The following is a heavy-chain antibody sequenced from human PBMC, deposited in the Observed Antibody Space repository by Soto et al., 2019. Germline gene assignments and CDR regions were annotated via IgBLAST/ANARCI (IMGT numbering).Heavy chain of an antibody. Sequence: QVQLVQSGTEVKKPGSSVRVSCKASGGTSNRFAFSWVRQAPGQGLEWMGGSIPIFGTANYAPRFQDRATITADESTSTGYMELSGLRSDDTATYYCATGRGSGGFDSWGQGTQVLVSS. CDR1: GGTSNRFA. J-gene: IGHJ4*02. CDR3: ATGRGSGGFDS. D-gene: IGHD3-16*01. V-gene: IGHV1-69*01. CDR2: SIPIFGTA.